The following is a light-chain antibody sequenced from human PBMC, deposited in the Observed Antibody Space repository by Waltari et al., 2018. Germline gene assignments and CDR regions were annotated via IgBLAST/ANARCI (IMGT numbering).Light chain of an antibody. CDR1: QNIRND. CDR2: TAS. V-gene: IGKV1-39*01. Sequence: DIQLTQSPSSLSASVGDRFTITCRARQNIRNDLNWYQHKPGKAPKLLTYTASTLQTGVPSRFIAIGSESDFTRTINDLQPDDFATYYCQQTYRAPLSFGGGTKVEIE. J-gene: IGKJ4*01. CDR3: QQTYRAPLS.